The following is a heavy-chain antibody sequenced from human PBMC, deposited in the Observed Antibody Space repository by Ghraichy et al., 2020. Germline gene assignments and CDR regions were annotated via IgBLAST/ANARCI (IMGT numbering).Heavy chain of an antibody. Sequence: GESLNISCAGSGFTFSDYYMSWIRQAPGKGLEWVSYISSSATMIYYADSVKGRFTISRDNAKNSLFLQLNSLRAEDTAVYYCARAFSNYYGMDVWGQGTTVTVSS. D-gene: IGHD2/OR15-2a*01. V-gene: IGHV3-11*01. CDR2: ISSSATMI. CDR1: GFTFSDYY. J-gene: IGHJ6*02. CDR3: ARAFSNYYGMDV.